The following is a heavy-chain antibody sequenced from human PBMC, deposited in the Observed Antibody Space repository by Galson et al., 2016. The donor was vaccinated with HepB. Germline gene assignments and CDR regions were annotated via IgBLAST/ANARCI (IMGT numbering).Heavy chain of an antibody. V-gene: IGHV1-8*01. CDR3: TRGDY. J-gene: IGHJ4*02. CDR2: LTPNSGNT. Sequence: SVKVSCKASGYTFTSFDINWVRQAAGQGLEWMAWLTPNSGNTGYAKKFQGRVTVTRSTSSSTAYLELTSLRSEDTAVYYYTRGDYWGQGSLVTVSS. CDR1: GYTFTSFD.